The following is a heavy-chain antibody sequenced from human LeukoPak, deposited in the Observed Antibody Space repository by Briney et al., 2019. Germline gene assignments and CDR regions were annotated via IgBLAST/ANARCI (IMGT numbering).Heavy chain of an antibody. Sequence: GGSLRLSCTASGLSLNNYAMSWVRQVPGKGLEWVSASSSSDDGKWYAESVRGRFTISRDTSKNTVYLQMNSPRVEDAGVYYCAKAPVTSCRGAFCYPFDYWGHGTLVTVSS. CDR3: AKAPVTSCRGAFCYPFDY. D-gene: IGHD2-21*01. CDR1: GLSLNNYA. CDR2: SSSSDDGK. J-gene: IGHJ5*01. V-gene: IGHV3-23*01.